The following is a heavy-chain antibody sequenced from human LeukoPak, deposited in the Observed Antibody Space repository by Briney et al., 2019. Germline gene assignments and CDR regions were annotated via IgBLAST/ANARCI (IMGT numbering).Heavy chain of an antibody. Sequence: SETLSLTCTVSGGSISSSSYYWGWIRQPPGKGLEWIGSIYYSGSTYYNPSLKSRVTISVETSKNQFSLKLSSVTAADTAVYYCARGRGYCSSTSCYAGWFDPWGQGTLVTVSS. CDR3: ARGRGYCSSTSCYAGWFDP. J-gene: IGHJ5*02. D-gene: IGHD2-2*01. CDR1: GGSISSSSYY. CDR2: IYYSGST. V-gene: IGHV4-39*01.